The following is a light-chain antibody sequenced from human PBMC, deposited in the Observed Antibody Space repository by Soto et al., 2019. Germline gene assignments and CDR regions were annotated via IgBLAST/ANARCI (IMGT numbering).Light chain of an antibody. CDR2: VAS. CDR3: QHYNNWPPRYT. J-gene: IGKJ2*01. Sequence: EIVMTQSPATLSVSPGERATLSCRASQSVSSNLAWYQQKPGQAPRLLIYVASTRATGIPARFSGSGSGPDFTLTISSLQSEDFAVYYCQHYNNWPPRYTFGQGTKLESK. CDR1: QSVSSN. V-gene: IGKV3-15*01.